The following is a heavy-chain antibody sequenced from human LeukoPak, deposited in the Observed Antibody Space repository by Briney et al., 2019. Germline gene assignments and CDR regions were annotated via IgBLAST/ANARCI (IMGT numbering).Heavy chain of an antibody. CDR1: GFDLGTYE. D-gene: IGHD5-24*01. CDR2: ITISGHTK. V-gene: IGHV3-48*03. CDR3: ARGDPHADL. Sequence: GGSLRLSCAASGFDLGTYEMNWVRQAPGKGLEWIADITISGHTKNYADSVKGRFSISRDNARTSLYLQMHSLRVEDTGVYYCARGDPHADLWGQGTLVTVSP. J-gene: IGHJ5*02.